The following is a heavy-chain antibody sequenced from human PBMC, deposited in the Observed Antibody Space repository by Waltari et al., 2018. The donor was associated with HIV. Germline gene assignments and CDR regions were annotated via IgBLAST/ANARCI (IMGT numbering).Heavy chain of an antibody. Sequence: QVRLQQWGAGLLKPSETLSLTCAVYGGAFSGYYWSWIRQSPGKGLEWIGEISQSGSTNYNPALKSRVTMSVDPSKKQFSLNVSSVTAADTAVYFCGRVTWETGTTPIDSWGRGTPVTVS. CDR3: GRVTWETGTTPIDS. V-gene: IGHV4-34*01. CDR1: GGAFSGYY. J-gene: IGHJ4*02. CDR2: ISQSGST. D-gene: IGHD1-1*01.